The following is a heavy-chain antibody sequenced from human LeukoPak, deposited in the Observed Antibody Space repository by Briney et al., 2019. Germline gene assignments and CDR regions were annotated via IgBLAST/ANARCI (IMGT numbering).Heavy chain of an antibody. Sequence: GASVKVSCKASGYTFTTYEIIWVRQAPGQGLEWMGWINTRNGNANYAHQLQGRVTMTTDTSTSTSYMELAGLRFDDTAIYYCARNHLGLGLWGQGTLVTVSS. D-gene: IGHD3-16*01. CDR2: INTRNGNA. CDR1: GYTFTTYE. V-gene: IGHV1-18*01. CDR3: ARNHLGLGL. J-gene: IGHJ4*02.